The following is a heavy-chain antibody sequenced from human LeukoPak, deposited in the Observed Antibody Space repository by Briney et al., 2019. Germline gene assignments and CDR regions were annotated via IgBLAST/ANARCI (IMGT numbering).Heavy chain of an antibody. Sequence: SETLSLTCAVYGGSFSGYYWSWIRQPPGKGLEWIGEINHSGSTNYNPSLKSRVTISVDTSKNQFSLKLSSVTAADTAVYYCARVRRSGGRFDPWGQGTLVTVS. D-gene: IGHD3-16*01. CDR2: INHSGST. V-gene: IGHV4-34*01. CDR3: ARVRRSGGRFDP. J-gene: IGHJ5*02. CDR1: GGSFSGYY.